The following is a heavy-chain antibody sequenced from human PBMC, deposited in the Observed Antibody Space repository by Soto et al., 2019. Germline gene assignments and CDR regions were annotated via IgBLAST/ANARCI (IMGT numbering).Heavy chain of an antibody. D-gene: IGHD4-17*01. V-gene: IGHV3-66*01. Sequence: EVQLVESGGGLVQPGGSLRLSCAASGFTVSSNYMSWVRQAPGYGLEWVSVIYSGGSTYYADSVKGRFTISRDNSKNPLYLQMNSLRAEDTAVYYCARASGDYGEEVAFDIWGQGTMVTVSS. CDR1: GFTVSSNY. J-gene: IGHJ3*02. CDR3: ARASGDYGEEVAFDI. CDR2: IYSGGST.